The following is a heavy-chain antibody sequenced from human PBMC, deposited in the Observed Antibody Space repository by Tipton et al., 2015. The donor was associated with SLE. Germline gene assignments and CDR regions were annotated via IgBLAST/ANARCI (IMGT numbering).Heavy chain of an antibody. CDR3: AKPIGYSSGWYFDY. V-gene: IGHV3-7*01. Sequence: SLRLSCAASGFTFSSYLMSWVRQAPGKGLEWVANIKQDGSEKYYVDSVKGRFTISRDNAKNSLYLQMNSLRAEDTAVYYCAKPIGYSSGWYFDYWGQGTLVTVSS. CDR1: GFTFSSYL. J-gene: IGHJ4*02. CDR2: IKQDGSEK. D-gene: IGHD6-19*01.